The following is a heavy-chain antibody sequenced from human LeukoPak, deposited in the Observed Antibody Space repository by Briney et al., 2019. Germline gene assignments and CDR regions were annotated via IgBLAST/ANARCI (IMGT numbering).Heavy chain of an antibody. J-gene: IGHJ4*02. CDR1: GGSFSGYS. V-gene: IGHV4-34*01. Sequence: PSETLSLTCAVYGGSFSGYSWSWIRQPPGRGLEWIGEINHSGGTNYNPSLKSRVTISVDTSKNQFSLKLSSVTAADTAVYYCARGKASDYWGQGTLVTVSS. CDR2: INHSGGT. CDR3: ARGKASDY.